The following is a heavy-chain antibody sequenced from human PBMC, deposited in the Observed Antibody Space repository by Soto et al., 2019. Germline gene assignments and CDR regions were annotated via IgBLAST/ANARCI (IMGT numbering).Heavy chain of an antibody. CDR3: AKGPPYYDSSGYYRH. V-gene: IGHV3-23*01. D-gene: IGHD3-22*01. CDR1: GFTFSSDA. J-gene: IGHJ4*02. CDR2: ISGSGGST. Sequence: PAESLRLSCAASGFTFSSDAMSWVRQAQGKGLEWVSAISGSGGSTYYADSVKGRFTISRDNSKNTLYLQMNSLRAEDTAVYYCAKGPPYYDSSGYYRHWGQGTLVTVSS.